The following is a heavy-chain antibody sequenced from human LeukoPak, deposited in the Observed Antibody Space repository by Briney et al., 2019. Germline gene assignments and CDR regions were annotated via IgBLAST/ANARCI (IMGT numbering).Heavy chain of an antibody. CDR3: ARVRIKRILEWSAHDYYYYYMDV. J-gene: IGHJ6*03. Sequence: SVKVSCKASGGTFSSYAISWVRQAPGQGLEWMGGIIPMFGTANYAQKFQGRVTITADESTSTAYMELSSLRSEDTAVYYCARVRIKRILEWSAHDYYYYYMDVWGKGTTVTVSS. CDR1: GGTFSSYA. D-gene: IGHD3-3*01. CDR2: IIPMFGTA. V-gene: IGHV1-69*01.